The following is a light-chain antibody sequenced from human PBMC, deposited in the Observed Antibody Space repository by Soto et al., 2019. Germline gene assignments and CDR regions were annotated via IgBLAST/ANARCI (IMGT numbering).Light chain of an antibody. Sequence: EIVMTQSPATLSVSPGEGVTFSCRASEGVRNMLAWYQHKPGQPPRLLVSYASAGATGVPARFSGSGSGTEFTLTINSLQSEDVALYYWQQFYTWPVTFGGGTKVEIK. CDR3: QQFYTWPVT. V-gene: IGKV3-15*01. CDR1: EGVRNM. CDR2: YAS. J-gene: IGKJ4*01.